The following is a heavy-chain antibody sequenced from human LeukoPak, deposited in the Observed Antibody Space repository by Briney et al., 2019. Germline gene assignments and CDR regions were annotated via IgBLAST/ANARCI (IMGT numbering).Heavy chain of an antibody. J-gene: IGHJ4*02. CDR2: IYPGDSKT. V-gene: IGHV5-51*01. CDR1: GYSFTAYW. CDR3: VRPIPALGGFDF. Sequence: GESLQISCKGSGYSFTAYWIAWVRPLPGKGLEWMAAIYPGDSKTTYSPSFQGQVTISADKSITTVYLQWSSLKASDTAMYFCVRPIPALGGFDFWGQGTLVTVSS. D-gene: IGHD3-16*01.